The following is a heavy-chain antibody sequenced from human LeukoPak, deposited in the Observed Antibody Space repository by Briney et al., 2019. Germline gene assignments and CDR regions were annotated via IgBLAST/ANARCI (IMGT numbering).Heavy chain of an antibody. J-gene: IGHJ3*02. CDR1: GGSISSSNW. Sequence: PSGTLSLTCAVSGGSISSSNWWSWVRQPPGKGLEWIGEIYHSGSTNYNPSLKSRVTISVDTSKNQFSLKLSSVTAADTAVYYCARHLVYSSGWYFVGAFDIWGQGTMVTVSS. CDR2: IYHSGST. V-gene: IGHV4-4*02. CDR3: ARHLVYSSGWYFVGAFDI. D-gene: IGHD6-19*01.